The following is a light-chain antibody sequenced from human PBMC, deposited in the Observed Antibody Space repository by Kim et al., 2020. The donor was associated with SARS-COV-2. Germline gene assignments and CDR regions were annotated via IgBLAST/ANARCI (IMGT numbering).Light chain of an antibody. CDR2: GAS. CDR1: QSVSNSF. V-gene: IGKV3-20*01. CDR3: QQYGTTPYT. Sequence: EIGLTQSPGTLSLSPGERAALSCRASQSVSNSFLAWYRQRPGQAPSLLIYGASTRATGIPDRFSGSGSGTDFTLTINRLEPEDFAVYYCQQYGTTPYTFGLGTKLEI. J-gene: IGKJ2*01.